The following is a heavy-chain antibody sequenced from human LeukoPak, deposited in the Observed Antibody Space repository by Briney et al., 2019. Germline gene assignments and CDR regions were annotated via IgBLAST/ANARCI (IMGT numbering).Heavy chain of an antibody. V-gene: IGHV3-73*01. J-gene: IGHJ4*02. CDR1: GFTFSGSA. CDR2: IKSKATSYAT. CDR3: TSSLGYDGSGLRFDS. Sequence: GGSLRLSCAASGFTFSGSAMHWVRQASGRGLEWVGRIKSKATSYATAYAASVKGRFTISRDDLKNTAYLQMNSLETEDTAVYYCTSSLGYDGSGLRFDSWGQGTLVTVSS. D-gene: IGHD3-22*01.